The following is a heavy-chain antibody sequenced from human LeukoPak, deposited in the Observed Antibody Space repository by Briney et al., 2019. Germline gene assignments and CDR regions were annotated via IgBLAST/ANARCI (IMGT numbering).Heavy chain of an antibody. V-gene: IGHV3-48*02. CDR3: ARDPQRFLEWFPFDY. J-gene: IGHJ4*02. CDR1: GFTFSSYS. D-gene: IGHD3-3*01. Sequence: GSLRLSCAASGFTFSSYSMNWVRQAPGKGLEWVSYTSSSSSTIYYADSVKGRFTISRDNAKNSLYLQMNSLRDEDTAVYYCARDPQRFLEWFPFDYWGQGTLVTVSS. CDR2: TSSSSSTI.